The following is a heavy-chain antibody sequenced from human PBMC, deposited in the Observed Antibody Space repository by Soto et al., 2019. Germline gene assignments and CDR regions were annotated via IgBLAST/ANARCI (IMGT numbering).Heavy chain of an antibody. D-gene: IGHD5-12*01. CDR3: ARARGVGRAGYNLDVFDY. Sequence: QVQLVESGGGVVQPGRSLRLSCAASGFTFSNYGMHWVRQAPGKGLEWVAVIYYDGSDEYYADSVKGRFTISRDNSKNTLYLQMNSLRAEDTAVYYCARARGVGRAGYNLDVFDYWGQGSLVTVSS. CDR1: GFTFSNYG. CDR2: IYYDGSDE. V-gene: IGHV3-33*01. J-gene: IGHJ4*02.